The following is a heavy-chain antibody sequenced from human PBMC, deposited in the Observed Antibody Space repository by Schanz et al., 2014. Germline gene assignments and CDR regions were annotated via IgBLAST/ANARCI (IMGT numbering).Heavy chain of an antibody. D-gene: IGHD6-13*01. CDR3: AKSQGSSFDS. J-gene: IGHJ4*02. CDR2: ISNNGDST. Sequence: EVQLLESGGGLVQPGGSLRLSCAASGFTFSSYAMTWVRQAPGKGLEYISAISNNGDSTYYADSVKGRFTISSDNSKSTLYLQMSSLRAEDTAVYYCAKSQGSSFDSWGQGTLVTVSS. V-gene: IGHV3-23*01. CDR1: GFTFSSYA.